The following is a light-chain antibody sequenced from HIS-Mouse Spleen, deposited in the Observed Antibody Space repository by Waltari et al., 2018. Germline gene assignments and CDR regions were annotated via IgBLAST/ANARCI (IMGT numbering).Light chain of an antibody. CDR3: CSYAGSYTLV. CDR1: SSDLGGYNY. J-gene: IGLJ2*01. CDR2: DVS. Sequence: QSALTQPRSVSGSPGQSVTISCTGTSSDLGGYNYVPWYQPHPGKAPKLMIYDVSKRPSGVPDRFSGSKSGNTASLTISGLQAEDEADYYCCSYAGSYTLVFGGGTKLTVL. V-gene: IGLV2-11*01.